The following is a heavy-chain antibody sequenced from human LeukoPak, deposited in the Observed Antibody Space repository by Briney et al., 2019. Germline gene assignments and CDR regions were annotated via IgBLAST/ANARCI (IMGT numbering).Heavy chain of an antibody. Sequence: ASVKVSCKASGYTFTDYYIHWVRQAPGQGLEWMGWINPNSGGTNYAQKFQGRVTMTRDTSISTAYMELSRLRSDDTAIYYCAGTGYCSGGSCYPYYYGMDVWGQGTTVTVSS. J-gene: IGHJ6*02. CDR3: AGTGYCSGGSCYPYYYGMDV. V-gene: IGHV1-2*02. D-gene: IGHD2-15*01. CDR2: INPNSGGT. CDR1: GYTFTDYY.